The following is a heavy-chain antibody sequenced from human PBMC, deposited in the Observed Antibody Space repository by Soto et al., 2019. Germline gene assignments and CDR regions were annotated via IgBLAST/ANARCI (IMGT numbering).Heavy chain of an antibody. D-gene: IGHD3-3*01. J-gene: IGHJ6*02. CDR1: GYTFTGYY. CDR2: INPNSGGT. CDR3: ARDSHYYDFWSGSPPYYYYYGMDV. V-gene: IGHV1-2*02. Sequence: ASVKVSCKASGYTFTGYYMHWVRQAPGQGLEWMGWINPNSGGTNYAQKFQGRVTMTRDTSISTAYMELSRLRSDDTAVYYCARDSHYYDFWSGSPPYYYYYGMDVWGQGTTVTVSS.